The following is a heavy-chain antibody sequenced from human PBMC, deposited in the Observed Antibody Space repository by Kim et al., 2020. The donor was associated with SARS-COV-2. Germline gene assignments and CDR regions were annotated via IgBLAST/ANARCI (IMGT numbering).Heavy chain of an antibody. V-gene: IGHV3-48*03. CDR3: ARWDYDILTGYSNWGYFDY. J-gene: IGHJ4*02. CDR1: GFTFSSYE. D-gene: IGHD3-9*01. CDR2: ISSSGSTI. Sequence: GGSLRLSCPASGFTFSSYEMNWVRQAPGKGLEWVSYISSSGSTIYYADSVKGRFTISRDNAKNSLYLQMNSLRAEDTAVYYCARWDYDILTGYSNWGYFDYWGQGTLVTVSS.